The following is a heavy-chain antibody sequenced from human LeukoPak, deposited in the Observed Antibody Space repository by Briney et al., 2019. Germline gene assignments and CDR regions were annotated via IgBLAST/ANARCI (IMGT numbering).Heavy chain of an antibody. V-gene: IGHV3-23*01. CDR3: AKEIFMDRAVSHLDY. D-gene: IGHD3-10*01. CDR2: INNTGDRT. J-gene: IGHJ4*02. CDR1: GFTFNSNY. Sequence: GSLRLSFAASGFTFNSNYMSWVRQAPGKGLEWVSAINNTGDRTYYAESVRGRFTISIDNSKNTLFLQMNSLRAEDTAVYYCAKEIFMDRAVSHLDYWGQGTLVAVSS.